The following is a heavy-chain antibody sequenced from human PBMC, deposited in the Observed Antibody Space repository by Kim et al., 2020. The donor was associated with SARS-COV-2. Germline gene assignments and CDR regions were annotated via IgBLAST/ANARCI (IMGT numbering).Heavy chain of an antibody. Sequence: AQKFQGRVTMTRDTSTSTVYMELSSLRSEDTAVYYCARGGVRNKYKKFDYWGQGTLVTVSS. D-gene: IGHD1-1*01. V-gene: IGHV1-46*01. CDR3: ARGGVRNKYKKFDY. J-gene: IGHJ4*02.